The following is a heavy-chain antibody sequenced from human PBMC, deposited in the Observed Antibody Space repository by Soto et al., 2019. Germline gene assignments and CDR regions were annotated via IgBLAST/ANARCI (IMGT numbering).Heavy chain of an antibody. CDR1: GFTFDDYT. D-gene: IGHD6-6*01. Sequence: EVPLVESGGVVVQPGGSLRLSCAASGFTFDDYTMHWVRQAPGRGLEWVSLISWDGGSTYYADSVKGRFTISRDNSKNSLYLQMNSLRTEDTALYYCAKHSSSSSYYGMDVWGQGTTVTVSS. CDR2: ISWDGGST. CDR3: AKHSSSSSYYGMDV. J-gene: IGHJ6*02. V-gene: IGHV3-43*01.